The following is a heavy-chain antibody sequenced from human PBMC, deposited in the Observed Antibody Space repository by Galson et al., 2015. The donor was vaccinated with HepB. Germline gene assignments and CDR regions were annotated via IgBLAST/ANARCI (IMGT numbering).Heavy chain of an antibody. CDR3: AKAGFTSQGYSYDFDY. J-gene: IGHJ4*02. Sequence: SLRLSCAASGFTFSSYAMSWVRQAPGKGLEWVSAISGSGGSTYYADSVKGRFTISRDNSKNTLYLQMNSLRAEDTAVYYCAKAGFTSQGYSYDFDYWGQGTLVTVSS. CDR1: GFTFSSYA. D-gene: IGHD5-18*01. CDR2: ISGSGGST. V-gene: IGHV3-23*01.